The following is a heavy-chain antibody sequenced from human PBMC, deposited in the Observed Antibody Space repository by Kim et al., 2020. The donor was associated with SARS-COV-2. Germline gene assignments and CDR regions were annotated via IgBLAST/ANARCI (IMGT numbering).Heavy chain of an antibody. V-gene: IGHV3-9*01. D-gene: IGHD6-19*01. CDR3: AKLAVALGSYYYYYGMDV. J-gene: IGHJ6*02. Sequence: GGSLRLSCAASGFTFDDYAMHWVRQAPGKGLEWVSGISWNSGSIGYADSVKGRFTISRDNAKNSLYLQMNSLRAEDTALYYCAKLAVALGSYYYYYGMDVWGQGTTVTVSS. CDR1: GFTFDDYA. CDR2: ISWNSGSI.